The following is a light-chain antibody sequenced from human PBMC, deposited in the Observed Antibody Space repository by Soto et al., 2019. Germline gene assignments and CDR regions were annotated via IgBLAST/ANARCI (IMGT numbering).Light chain of an antibody. CDR2: EVT. V-gene: IGLV2-14*01. CDR3: SAYAGSSAPVL. CDR1: NSDVGGYNY. Sequence: QSALTQPASVSGSPGQSITISCTGTNSDVGGYNYVSWYQQHPGRAPKVMIYEVTKRPAGASIRFSGSKSGNTASLSISGLQSEDEADYYCSAYAGSSAPVLFGGGTKVTVL. J-gene: IGLJ2*01.